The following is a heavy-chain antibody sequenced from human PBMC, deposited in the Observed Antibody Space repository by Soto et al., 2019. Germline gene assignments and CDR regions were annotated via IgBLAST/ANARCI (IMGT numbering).Heavy chain of an antibody. CDR1: GGSISSSSYY. J-gene: IGHJ6*02. Sequence: QLQLQESGPGLVKPSETLSLTCTVSGGSISSSSYYWGWIRQPPGKGLEWIGSIYYSGSTYYNPSLKSRVTISGDTSKNQFSLKLSSVTAAGTAVYYCAGKLAAAGTFYYYYYGMDVWGQGTTVTVSS. CDR2: IYYSGST. D-gene: IGHD6-13*01. CDR3: AGKLAAAGTFYYYYYGMDV. V-gene: IGHV4-39*01.